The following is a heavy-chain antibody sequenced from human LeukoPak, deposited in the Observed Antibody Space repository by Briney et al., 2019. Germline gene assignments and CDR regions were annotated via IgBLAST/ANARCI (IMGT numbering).Heavy chain of an antibody. Sequence: SETLSLTCTVSGGSISSYYWSWIRQPPGKGLEWIGRISTSGSTNYNPSLKSRVTISVDTSKNHFSLKLNSVTAADTAVYYCARVSYYYDSSAYVFDYWGQGTLVTVSS. V-gene: IGHV4-4*08. CDR3: ARVSYYYDSSAYVFDY. J-gene: IGHJ4*02. D-gene: IGHD3-22*01. CDR2: ISTSGST. CDR1: GGSISSYY.